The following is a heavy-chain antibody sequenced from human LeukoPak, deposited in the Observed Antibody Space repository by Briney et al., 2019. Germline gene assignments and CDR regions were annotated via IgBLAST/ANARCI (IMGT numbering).Heavy chain of an antibody. J-gene: IGHJ6*02. Sequence: SSVKVSCKASGGTFITYAISWVRQAPGQGLEWMGRIIPILGIANYAQKSQGRVTITAAKSTSTAYMELSRLRSDDTAVYSCARMEVTMTQYGMDVWGQGTTVTVSS. D-gene: IGHD3-22*01. CDR3: ARMEVTMTQYGMDV. CDR2: IIPILGIA. CDR1: GGTFITYA. V-gene: IGHV1-69*04.